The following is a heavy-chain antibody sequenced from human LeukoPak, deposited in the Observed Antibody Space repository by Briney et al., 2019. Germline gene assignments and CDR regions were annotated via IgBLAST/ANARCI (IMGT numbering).Heavy chain of an antibody. CDR2: INPNSGGT. Sequence: ASVKVSCKASGYTFTGYYMHLVRQAPGQGLEWMGWINPNSGGTNYAQKFQGRVTMTRDTSISTAYMELSRLRSDDTAVYYCAMDYYGSGSYSYDYYYYYMDVWGKGTTVTVSS. CDR3: AMDYYGSGSYSYDYYYYYMDV. V-gene: IGHV1-2*02. CDR1: GYTFTGYY. D-gene: IGHD3-10*01. J-gene: IGHJ6*03.